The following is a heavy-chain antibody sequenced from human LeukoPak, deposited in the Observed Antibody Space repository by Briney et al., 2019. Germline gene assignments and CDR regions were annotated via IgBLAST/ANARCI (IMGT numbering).Heavy chain of an antibody. CDR2: IYYSGST. CDR3: ARLYYYDSSGYYRGYYYGMDV. CDR1: GGSISSGDYY. J-gene: IGHJ6*02. D-gene: IGHD3-22*01. V-gene: IGHV4-30-4*01. Sequence: SETLSLTCTVSGGSISSGDYYWSWIRQPPGKGLEWIGYIYYSGSTYHNPSLKSRVTISVDTSKNQFSLELSSVTAADTAVYYCARLYYYDSSGYYRGYYYGMDVWGQGTTVTVSS.